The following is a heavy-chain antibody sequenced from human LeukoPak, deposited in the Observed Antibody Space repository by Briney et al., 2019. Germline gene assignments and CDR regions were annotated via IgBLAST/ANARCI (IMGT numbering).Heavy chain of an antibody. J-gene: IGHJ4*02. D-gene: IGHD6-6*01. CDR1: GFTFSNYG. CDR3: VTQRIAARRERTDY. Sequence: GGSLRLSCAVSGFTFSNYGMHWVRQAPGKGLEWVSSISSSSSYIYYAGSVKGRFTISRDNAKNSLYLQMNSLRAEDTAVYYCVTQRIAARRERTDYWGQGTLVTVSS. V-gene: IGHV3-21*01. CDR2: ISSSSSYI.